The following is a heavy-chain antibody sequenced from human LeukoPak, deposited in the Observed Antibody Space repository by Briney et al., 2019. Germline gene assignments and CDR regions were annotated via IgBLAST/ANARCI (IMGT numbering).Heavy chain of an antibody. D-gene: IGHD5-24*01. V-gene: IGHV4-59*01. Sequence: SETLSLTCTVSGGSISSYYWSWIRQPPGKGLEWIGYIYYSGSTNYNPSLKSRVTISVDTSKNQFSLKLSSVTAADTAVYYCARATGRDGYNWYYYGMDVWGQGTTVTVSS. CDR1: GGSISSYY. J-gene: IGHJ6*02. CDR2: IYYSGST. CDR3: ARATGRDGYNWYYYGMDV.